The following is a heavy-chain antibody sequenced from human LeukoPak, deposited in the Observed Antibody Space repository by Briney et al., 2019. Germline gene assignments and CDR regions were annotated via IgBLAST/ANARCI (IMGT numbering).Heavy chain of an antibody. D-gene: IGHD6-6*01. CDR3: AKDWITTIAARPFYAFDI. CDR2: IRSTANGYAT. V-gene: IGHV3-73*01. CDR1: GFTFSGSA. J-gene: IGHJ3*02. Sequence: GGSLRLSCAASGFTFSGSALHWVRQASGKGLEWVGRIRSTANGYATAYAASVKGRFTISRDDSKNTAYLQMDSLKTEDTAVYYCAKDWITTIAARPFYAFDIWGQGTMVTVSS.